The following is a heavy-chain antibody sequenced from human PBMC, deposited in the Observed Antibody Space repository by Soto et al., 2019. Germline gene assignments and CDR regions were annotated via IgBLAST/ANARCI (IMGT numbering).Heavy chain of an antibody. D-gene: IGHD3-3*01. CDR3: ARDFAYFDS. V-gene: IGHV4-61*01. J-gene: IGHJ4*02. CDR2: VYHTGRT. Sequence: SETLSLTCTVSGGSFKSGSYSWSWIRQPPGKGLEWIGYVYHTGRTSYNPSLKNRGSISMDTSKNQFSLNLDSVTAADTAVYFCARDFAYFDSWGQGTLVTVSS. CDR1: GGSFKSGSYS.